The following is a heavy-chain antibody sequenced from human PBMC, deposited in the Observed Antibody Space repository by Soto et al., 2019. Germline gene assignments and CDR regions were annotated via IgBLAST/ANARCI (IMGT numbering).Heavy chain of an antibody. CDR2: IYYSGST. CDR3: ARVGRIVEANNDWFDP. D-gene: IGHD1-26*01. J-gene: IGHJ5*02. CDR1: GGSVTSGNYY. Sequence: PSETLSLTCAVFGGSVTSGNYYWSWIRQPPGKGLEWIGYIYYSGSTNYNPSLKSRVTISVDTSKNQFSLKLSSVTAADTAVYYCARVGRIVEANNDWFDPWGQGTLVTVSS. V-gene: IGHV4-61*01.